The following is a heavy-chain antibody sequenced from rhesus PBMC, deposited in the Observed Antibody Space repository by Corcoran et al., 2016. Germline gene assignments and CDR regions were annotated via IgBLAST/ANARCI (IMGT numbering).Heavy chain of an antibody. CDR3: ARVPIFGMVWIPNRFDV. V-gene: IGHV4S10*01. J-gene: IGHJ5-1*01. Sequence: QVQLQESGPGLVKPSETLSLTCAVSGGSISDSYWWSWIRKPPGKGLEWIGYIYGSRTSPSHNPTLKSRVTISKDTSKTQFSLKLSSVTAADTAVYYCARVPIFGMVWIPNRFDVWGAGVMVTVSS. CDR2: IYGSRTSP. CDR1: GGSISDSYW. D-gene: IGHD3-3*01.